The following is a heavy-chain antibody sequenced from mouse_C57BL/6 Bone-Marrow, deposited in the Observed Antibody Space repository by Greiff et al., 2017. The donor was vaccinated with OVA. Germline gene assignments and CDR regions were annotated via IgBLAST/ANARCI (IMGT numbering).Heavy chain of an antibody. CDR2: INPNNGGT. J-gene: IGHJ2*01. CDR1: GYTFTDYY. CDR3: ARCGRLRGFDY. D-gene: IGHD2-4*01. V-gene: IGHV1-26*01. Sequence: EVKLVESGAELARPGASVKLSCKASGYTFTDYYMNWVKQSHGKSLEWIGDINPNNGGTSYNQKFKGKATLTVDKSSSTAYMELRSLTSEDSAVYYCARCGRLRGFDYWGQGTTLTVSS.